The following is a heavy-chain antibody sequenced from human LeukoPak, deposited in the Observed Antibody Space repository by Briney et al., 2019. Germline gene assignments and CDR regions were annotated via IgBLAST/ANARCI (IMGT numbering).Heavy chain of an antibody. CDR2: MRYDGSSK. V-gene: IGHV3-30*02. J-gene: IGHJ4*02. D-gene: IGHD3-3*01. Sequence: GGSLRLSCAASGFSFSNSGMHWVRQAPGKGLEWVAFMRYDGSSKFYTDSVKGRFTISRDNSKNTLYLQMNSLRAEDTAVYYCAKGGNDFWSGWPPFDWGQGTLVTVSS. CDR3: AKGGNDFWSGWPPFD. CDR1: GFSFSNSG.